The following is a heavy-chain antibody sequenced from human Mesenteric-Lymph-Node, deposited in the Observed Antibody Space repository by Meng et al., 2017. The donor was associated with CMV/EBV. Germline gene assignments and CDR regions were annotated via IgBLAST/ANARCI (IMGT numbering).Heavy chain of an antibody. CDR3: AREKGFGELFEGVFDY. CDR2: IKPDGSEK. D-gene: IGHD3-10*01. CDR1: GFTFTSYW. Sequence: GGSLRLSCAASGFTFTSYWMTWVRQAPGKGLEWVANIKPDGSEKYYVDSVKGRFTISRDNAKNSLYLQMNSLRAEDTAVYYCAREKGFGELFEGVFDYWGQGTLVTVSS. V-gene: IGHV3-7*01. J-gene: IGHJ4*02.